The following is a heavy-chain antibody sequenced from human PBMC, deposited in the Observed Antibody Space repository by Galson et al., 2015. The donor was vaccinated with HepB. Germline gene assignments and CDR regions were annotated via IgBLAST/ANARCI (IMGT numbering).Heavy chain of an antibody. V-gene: IGHV1-2*06. Sequence: SVKVSCKASGFMFTGYYLHWVRQVPGQRLEWMGRINPDGGATDYAQRFQDRVTLTSDTSINTAYMELRSLRPDDTAVYFCARDSDMDVWGTGTTVIVS. CDR3: ARDSDMDV. CDR1: GFMFTGYY. J-gene: IGHJ6*03. CDR2: INPDGGAT.